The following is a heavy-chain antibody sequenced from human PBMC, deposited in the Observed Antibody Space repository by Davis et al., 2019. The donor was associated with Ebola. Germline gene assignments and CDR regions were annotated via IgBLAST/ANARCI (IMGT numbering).Heavy chain of an antibody. Sequence: GESLILSCAASGFTFDNFWMRWVRQAPGKGLEWVANIYRDGSEKYYVDSVKGRFTISRDNTKNSLYLQMNSLRAEDTAVYFCARGVAVGGFYFEYWGQGTLVTVSS. V-gene: IGHV3-7*03. J-gene: IGHJ4*02. CDR3: ARGVAVGGFYFEY. CDR2: IYRDGSEK. CDR1: GFTFDNFW. D-gene: IGHD6-19*01.